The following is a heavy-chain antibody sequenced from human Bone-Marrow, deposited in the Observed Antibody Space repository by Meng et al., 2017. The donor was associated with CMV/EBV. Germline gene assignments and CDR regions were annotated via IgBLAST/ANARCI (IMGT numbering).Heavy chain of an antibody. V-gene: IGHV6-1*01. Sequence: SQTLPLTCAISWDSVSSNSAAWNWIRQSPSRGLEWLGRTYYRSKWYNDYAVSVKSRITINPDTSKNQFSLHLNSVTPEDTAMYYCARQETDEWIRGVWFDPWGQGTLVTSPQ. CDR2: TYYRSKWYN. D-gene: IGHD5-12*01. CDR3: ARQETDEWIRGVWFDP. J-gene: IGHJ5*02. CDR1: WDSVSSNSAA.